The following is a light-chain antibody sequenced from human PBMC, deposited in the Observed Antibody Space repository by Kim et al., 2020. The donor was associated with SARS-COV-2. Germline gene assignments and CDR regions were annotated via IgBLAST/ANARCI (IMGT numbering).Light chain of an antibody. CDR3: QQTYRNPPT. Sequence: DVQMTQSPSSLSASVGDRVTFTCRASQYIATYLNWYQWKPGKAPNLLIFETSNLQSGVPSRFSGSVSGTDFTLTIVNLQPEDFATYYCQQTYRNPPTFGRGTMRRS. J-gene: IGKJ2*01. CDR2: ETS. V-gene: IGKV1-39*01. CDR1: QYIATY.